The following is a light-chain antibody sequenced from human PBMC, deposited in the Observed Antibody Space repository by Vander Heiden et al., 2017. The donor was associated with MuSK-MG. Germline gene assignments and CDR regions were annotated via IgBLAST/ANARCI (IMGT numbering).Light chain of an antibody. CDR2: WAS. V-gene: IGKV4-1*01. CDR1: QSLLYSSNNKNY. CDR3: QQDDSTPLT. Sequence: DIVMTQSPDSLAVSLGERATINCKSSQSLLYSSNNKNYLAWYQQKPRQPPKLLIYWASTRESGVPDRYSGGGSGTDFTLTISSLQAEDVAVYYCQQDDSTPLTFGGGTKVXIK. J-gene: IGKJ4*01.